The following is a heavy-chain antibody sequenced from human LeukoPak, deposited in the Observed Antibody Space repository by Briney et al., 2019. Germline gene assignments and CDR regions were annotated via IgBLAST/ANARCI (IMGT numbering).Heavy chain of an antibody. Sequence: GGSLRLSCAASGFTFSNYAMHWVRQAPGKGLEWVALISYDGSNKYYADSVQGRFTISRDTSKNTLYLQMNSLRPEDTAVYYCARGEGDGYKLDYWGQGTLVTVSS. CDR2: ISYDGSNK. CDR3: ARGEGDGYKLDY. V-gene: IGHV3-30-3*01. D-gene: IGHD5-24*01. CDR1: GFTFSNYA. J-gene: IGHJ4*02.